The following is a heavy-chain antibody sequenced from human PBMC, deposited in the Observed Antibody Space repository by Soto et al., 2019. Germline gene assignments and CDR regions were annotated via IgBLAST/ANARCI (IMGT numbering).Heavy chain of an antibody. CDR1: GYTFTDYA. V-gene: IGHV1-3*01. J-gene: IGHJ5*02. D-gene: IGHD3-9*01. CDR2: INSGNGYT. CDR3: ARGTGYPYNWFDP. Sequence: QVQLVQSGAEVKKPGASVKVSCKASGYTFTDYALHWVRQAPGQRLEWMGWINSGNGYTTYSQKFQDRVTITRDTSASTAHMELSSLRSEDTAVYYCARGTGYPYNWFDPWGQGTLVTVSS.